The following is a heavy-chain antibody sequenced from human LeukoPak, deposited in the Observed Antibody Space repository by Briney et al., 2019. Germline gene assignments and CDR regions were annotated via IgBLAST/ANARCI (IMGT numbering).Heavy chain of an antibody. Sequence: ASVKVSCKVSGYTLTELSMHWVRQAPGKGLEWMGGFDPEDGETIYAQKFQGRVTMTEDTSTDTAYMELSSLRSEDTAVYYCATGRITMIVVPHRGDNWFDPWGQGTLVTVSS. D-gene: IGHD3-22*01. CDR2: FDPEDGET. V-gene: IGHV1-24*01. J-gene: IGHJ5*02. CDR1: GYTLTELS. CDR3: ATGRITMIVVPHRGDNWFDP.